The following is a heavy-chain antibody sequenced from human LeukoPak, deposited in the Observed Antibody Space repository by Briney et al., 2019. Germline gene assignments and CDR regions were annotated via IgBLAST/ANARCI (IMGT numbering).Heavy chain of an antibody. CDR2: INPNSGGT. J-gene: IGHJ4*02. CDR3: ARGLSGYDFGFAFGDY. Sequence: ASVKVSCKASGYTFTGYYMHWVRQAPGQGLEWMGWINPNSGGTNYAQKFQGRVTMTRDTSISTAYTELSRLRSDDTAVYYCARGLSGYDFGFAFGDYWGQGTLVTVSS. CDR1: GYTFTGYY. D-gene: IGHD5-12*01. V-gene: IGHV1-2*02.